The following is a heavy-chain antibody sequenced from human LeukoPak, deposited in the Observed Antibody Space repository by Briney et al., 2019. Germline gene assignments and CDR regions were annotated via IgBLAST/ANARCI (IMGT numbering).Heavy chain of an antibody. CDR2: INPNSGGT. V-gene: IGHV1-2*02. CDR1: GYTFTGYY. CDR3: ARVPLTYSSSWLEPLDS. Sequence: ASVKVSCKASGYTFTGYYMHWVRQAPGQGLEWMGWINPNSGGTNYAQKFQGRVTMTRDTSISTAYMELSSLRSDDTAVYYCARVPLTYSSSWLEPLDSWGQGTLVTVSS. J-gene: IGHJ4*02. D-gene: IGHD6-13*01.